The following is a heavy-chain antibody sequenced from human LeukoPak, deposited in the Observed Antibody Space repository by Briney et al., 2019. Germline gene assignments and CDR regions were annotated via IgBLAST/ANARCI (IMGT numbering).Heavy chain of an antibody. J-gene: IGHJ6*03. CDR1: GFNFRNYG. Sequence: GGSLRLSCAASGFNFRNYGIHWVRQAPGKGLEWVTFIQYDGTKKYYADSVKGRFTISRDNSKNTLYLQMNSLRPEDTALYYCAKNILTMTMDYMDVWGKGTTLTVSS. D-gene: IGHD4/OR15-4a*01. V-gene: IGHV3-30*02. CDR3: AKNILTMTMDYMDV. CDR2: IQYDGTKK.